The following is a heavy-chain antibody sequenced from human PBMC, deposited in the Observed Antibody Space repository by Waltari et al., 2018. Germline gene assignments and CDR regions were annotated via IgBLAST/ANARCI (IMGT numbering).Heavy chain of an antibody. D-gene: IGHD3-16*01. CDR1: GYTFTSYD. V-gene: IGHV1-8*03. J-gene: IGHJ3*02. CDR2: MNPNSGNT. CDR3: ARDPYVSGAFDI. Sequence: QVQLVQSGAEVKKPGASVKVSCKASGYTFTSYDINWVRQATGQGLEWMGWMNPNSGNTGPAQKFQGRVTITRNTAISTAYMELSSLRSEDTAVYYCARDPYVSGAFDIWGQGTMVTVSS.